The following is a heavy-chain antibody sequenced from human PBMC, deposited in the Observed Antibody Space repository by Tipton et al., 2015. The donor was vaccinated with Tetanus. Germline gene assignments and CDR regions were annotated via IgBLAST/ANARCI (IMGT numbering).Heavy chain of an antibody. Sequence: TLSLTCTVSGGSVRSTNSYWSWLRQPPGKGLEWIGYIYYSGTTKYNPSLKSRVTMSVDTSKNQFSLKLSSVTAADTAVYYCARSPSPYCGGDCQRNAFDIWGQGTMVTVSS. D-gene: IGHD2-21*02. CDR3: ARSPSPYCGGDCQRNAFDI. J-gene: IGHJ3*02. CDR2: IYYSGTT. V-gene: IGHV4-61*01. CDR1: GGSVRSTNSY.